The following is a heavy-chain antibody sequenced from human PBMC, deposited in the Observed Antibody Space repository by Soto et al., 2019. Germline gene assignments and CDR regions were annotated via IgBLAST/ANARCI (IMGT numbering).Heavy chain of an antibody. V-gene: IGHV1-18*01. J-gene: IGHJ6*02. CDR3: AREGPRPYYYYGMDV. CDR1: GYTFSMSG. CDR2: IIGYNGKT. Sequence: QVQLVQSGAEVKKPGASVKVSCKSSGYTFSMSGISWVRQAPGQGRAWMGWIIGYNGKTNYEQKFQDRVTMTTDTSTNMAYMELRSLRSDDTAVYYCAREGPRPYYYYGMDVWGQGTTVTVSS.